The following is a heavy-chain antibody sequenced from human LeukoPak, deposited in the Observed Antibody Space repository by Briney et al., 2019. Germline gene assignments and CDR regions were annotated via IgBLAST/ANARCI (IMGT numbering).Heavy chain of an antibody. V-gene: IGHV1-18*01. CDR3: ARRSYDILTGKNDYYYHYMDV. D-gene: IGHD3-9*01. CDR1: GYTFTSYG. J-gene: IGHJ6*03. Sequence: ASVKVSCKASGYTFTSYGISWVRQAPGQGLEWMGWISAYNGNTNYAQKLQGRVTMTTDTSTSTAYMELRSLRSDDTAVYYCARRSYDILTGKNDYYYHYMDVWGKGTTVTISS. CDR2: ISAYNGNT.